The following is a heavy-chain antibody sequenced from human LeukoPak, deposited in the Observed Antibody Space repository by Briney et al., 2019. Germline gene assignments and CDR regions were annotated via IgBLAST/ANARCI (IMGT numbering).Heavy chain of an antibody. CDR3: AKDGYCSSTSCLTP. D-gene: IGHD2-2*03. CDR2: ISYDGSNK. Sequence: GGSLRLSCAASGFTFSSYGMHWVRQAPGKGQEWVAVISYDGSNKYYADSVKGRFTISRDNSKNTLYLQMNSLRAEDTAVYYCAKDGYCSSTSCLTPWGQGTLVTVSS. V-gene: IGHV3-30*18. CDR1: GFTFSSYG. J-gene: IGHJ5*02.